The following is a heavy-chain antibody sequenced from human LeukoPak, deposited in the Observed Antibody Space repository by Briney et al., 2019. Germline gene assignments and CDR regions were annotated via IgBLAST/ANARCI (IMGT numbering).Heavy chain of an antibody. CDR3: ASEVRFGGAFDI. CDR1: GGTFSSYA. CDR2: IIPIFGTA. J-gene: IGHJ3*02. D-gene: IGHD4-23*01. Sequence: SVKVSCKAAGGTFSSYAISWVRQAPGQGLEWMGGIIPIFGTANYAQKFQGRVTITADKSTSTAYMELSSLRSEDTAVYYCASEVRFGGAFDIWGQGTMVTVSS. V-gene: IGHV1-69*06.